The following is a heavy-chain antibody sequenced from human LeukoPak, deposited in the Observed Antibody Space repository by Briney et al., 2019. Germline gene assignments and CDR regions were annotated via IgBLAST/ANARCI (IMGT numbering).Heavy chain of an antibody. D-gene: IGHD3-10*01. CDR1: GGSISSSSYY. V-gene: IGHV4-61*05. Sequence: KPSETLSLTCTVSGGSISSSSYYWGWIRQPPGKGLEWIGYIYYSGSTNYNPSLKSRVTISVDTSKNQFSLKLSSVTAADTAVYYCARGMVRGVINWFDPWGQGTLVTVSS. CDR3: ARGMVRGVINWFDP. CDR2: IYYSGST. J-gene: IGHJ5*02.